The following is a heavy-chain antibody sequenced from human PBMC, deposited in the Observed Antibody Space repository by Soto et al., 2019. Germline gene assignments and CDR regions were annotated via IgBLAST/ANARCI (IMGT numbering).Heavy chain of an antibody. CDR2: IYYSGST. V-gene: IGHV4-59*08. D-gene: IGHD4-17*01. CDR1: GGSINNHY. J-gene: IGHJ6*03. CDR3: ASNIFSTVTPDYYMDV. Sequence: SETLSLTCTVSGGSINNHYWSWIRQPPGKGLEWIGYIYYSGSTNYNPSLKSRVTISVDTSKNQFSLKLSSVTAADTAVYYCASNIFSTVTPDYYMDVWGKGTTVTVYS.